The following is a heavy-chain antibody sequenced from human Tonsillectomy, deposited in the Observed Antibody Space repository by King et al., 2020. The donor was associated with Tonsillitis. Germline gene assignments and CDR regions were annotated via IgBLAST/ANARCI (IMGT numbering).Heavy chain of an antibody. CDR1: GYSISSGYY. Sequence: QLQESGPGLVKPSETLSLTCTVSGYSISSGYYWAWIRQPPGKGLEWIGMVYHSGSTYYNPSLKSRVTISVDTSKNQFSLKLTSVTAADTAVYYCARFRIFSSRLGGWFDPWGQGTLVTVSS. J-gene: IGHJ5*02. D-gene: IGHD3-16*01. CDR2: VYHSGST. V-gene: IGHV4-38-2*02. CDR3: ARFRIFSSRLGGWFDP.